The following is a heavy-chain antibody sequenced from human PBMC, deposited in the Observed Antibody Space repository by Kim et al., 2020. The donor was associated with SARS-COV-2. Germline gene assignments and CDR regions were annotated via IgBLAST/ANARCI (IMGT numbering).Heavy chain of an antibody. CDR2: INAGNGNT. CDR3: ARLGGYSYGPFEGNRDYYYYYGMDV. Sequence: ASVKVSCKASGYTFTSYAMHWVRQAPGQRLEWMGWINAGNGNTKYSQKFQGRVTITRDTSASTAYMELSSLRSEDTAVYYCARLGGYSYGPFEGNRDYYYYYGMDVWGQGTTVTVSS. CDR1: GYTFTSYA. D-gene: IGHD5-18*01. V-gene: IGHV1-3*01. J-gene: IGHJ6*02.